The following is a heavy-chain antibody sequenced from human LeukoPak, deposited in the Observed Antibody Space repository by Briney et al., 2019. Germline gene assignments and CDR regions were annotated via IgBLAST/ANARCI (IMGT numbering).Heavy chain of an antibody. CDR3: AKENIAARPDYYYYYGMDV. CDR2: ISYDGSNK. Sequence: AGSLTLSCAASGFTFSSYGMHWVRQAPGKGLEWVAVISYDGSNKYYAYSVKGRFTISRYNSKNTLYLQMNSLRAEDTAVYYCAKENIAARPDYYYYYGMDVWGQGTTVTVSS. CDR1: GFTFSSYG. J-gene: IGHJ6*02. D-gene: IGHD6-6*01. V-gene: IGHV3-30*18.